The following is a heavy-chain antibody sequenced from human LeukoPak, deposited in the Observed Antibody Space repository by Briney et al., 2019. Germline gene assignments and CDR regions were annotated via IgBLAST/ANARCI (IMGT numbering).Heavy chain of an antibody. CDR2: IIPIFGTA. V-gene: IGHV1-69*05. Sequence: ASVKVSCKASGGTFSSYAISWVRQAPGQGLEWMGGIIPIFGTANYAQKFQGRVTITTDESTSTAYMELSSLRSEDTAVYYCARQGDYYDSSGHYYWGQGTLVTVSS. J-gene: IGHJ4*02. CDR1: GGTFSSYA. CDR3: ARQGDYYDSSGHYY. D-gene: IGHD3-22*01.